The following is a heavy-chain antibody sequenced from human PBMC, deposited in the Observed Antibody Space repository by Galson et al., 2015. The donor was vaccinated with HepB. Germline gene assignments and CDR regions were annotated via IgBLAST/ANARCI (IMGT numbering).Heavy chain of an antibody. CDR1: GFTFSSYA. J-gene: IGHJ4*02. CDR2: ISSSSYI. D-gene: IGHD3-22*01. V-gene: IGHV3-21*01. CDR3: ARDYYDSSGYYRYYFDY. Sequence: SLRLSCAASGFTFSSYAMHWVRQAPGKGLEYFSAISSSSYIYYADSVKGRFTISRDNAKNSLYLQMNSLRAEDTAVYYCARDYYDSSGYYRYYFDYWGQGTLVTVSS.